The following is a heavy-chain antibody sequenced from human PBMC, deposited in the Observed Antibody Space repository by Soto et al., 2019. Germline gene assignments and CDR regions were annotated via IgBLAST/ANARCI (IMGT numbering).Heavy chain of an antibody. J-gene: IGHJ4*02. Sequence: SETLSLTCTVSGGSINNNNYYWAWIRQPPGKGLSWIASIYYDGSTYYNSSLKSRVTISRDTSKNHFSLRLTSMTAADTAVYYCATVLVGAPRHPDSDSWGPGTLVTVSS. D-gene: IGHD2-15*01. CDR2: IYYDGST. CDR3: ATVLVGAPRHPDSDS. V-gene: IGHV4-39*02. CDR1: GGSINNNNYY.